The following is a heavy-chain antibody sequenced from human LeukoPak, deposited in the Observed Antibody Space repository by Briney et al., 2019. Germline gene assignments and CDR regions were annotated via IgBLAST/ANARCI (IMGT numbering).Heavy chain of an antibody. Sequence: GGSLRLSCAASGFTFSDYWMHWVRQAPGKGLVWVSQTNTDGTITDYADSAKGRFTISRDNAKKTLNLQMESLRVDDTAVYYCVRGRGSYWYDLGPAFNMWGQGTMVTVSS. CDR2: TNTDGTIT. CDR3: VRGRGSYWYDLGPAFNM. D-gene: IGHD1-26*01. J-gene: IGHJ3*02. CDR1: GFTFSDYW. V-gene: IGHV3-74*01.